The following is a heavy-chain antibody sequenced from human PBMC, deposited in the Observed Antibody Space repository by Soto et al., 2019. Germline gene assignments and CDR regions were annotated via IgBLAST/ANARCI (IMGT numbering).Heavy chain of an antibody. V-gene: IGHV4-61*01. CDR1: GASVSNGRYY. CDR2: VYVGGST. Sequence: PSETLSLTCTVSGASVSNGRYYWNWIRQSPGKGLEWIGYVYVGGSTNYNPSLKSRVTISIDTSKNQFSLMLNSVSAADTAVYYCARRPHYEVRAFDIWGQETKVTVSS. CDR3: ARRPHYEVRAFDI. J-gene: IGHJ3*02. D-gene: IGHD3-3*01.